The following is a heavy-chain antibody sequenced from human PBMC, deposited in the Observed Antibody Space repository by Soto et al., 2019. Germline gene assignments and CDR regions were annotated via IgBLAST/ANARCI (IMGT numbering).Heavy chain of an antibody. Sequence: SETLSLTCTVSGGSTSSGDYYWSWIRQPPGKGLEWIGYIYYSGSTYYNPSLKSRVTISVDTSKNQFSLKLSSVTAADTAVYYCARGQDTAMARGWFDPWGQGTLVTVSS. CDR1: GGSTSSGDYY. D-gene: IGHD5-18*01. CDR2: IYYSGST. V-gene: IGHV4-30-4*01. J-gene: IGHJ5*02. CDR3: ARGQDTAMARGWFDP.